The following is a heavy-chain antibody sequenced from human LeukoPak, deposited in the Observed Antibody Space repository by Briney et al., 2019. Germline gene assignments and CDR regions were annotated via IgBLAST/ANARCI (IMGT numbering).Heavy chain of an antibody. J-gene: IGHJ4*02. CDR1: GYTFTSYG. CDR2: ISAYNGNT. D-gene: IGHD2-15*01. CDR3: ARDGYCSGGSCYFLAPFDY. V-gene: IGHV1-18*01. Sequence: GASVKVSCKASGYTFTSYGISWVRQGPGQGLAWVGWISAYNGNTNYAQKLQGRVTMTTDTSTSTAYMELRSLRSDDTAVYYCARDGYCSGGSCYFLAPFDYWGQGTLVTVSS.